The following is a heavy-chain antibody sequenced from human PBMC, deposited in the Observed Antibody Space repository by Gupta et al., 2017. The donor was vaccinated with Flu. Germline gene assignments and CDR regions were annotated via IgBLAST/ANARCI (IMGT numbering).Heavy chain of an antibody. J-gene: IGHJ4*02. V-gene: IGHV3-48*03. CDR3: AREPRGESVGY. CDR1: GFTFSSYE. Sequence: EVQLVESGGGLVQPGGSLRLSCAASGFTFSSYEMNWVRQAPGKGLEWVSYISSSGSTIYYADSVKGRFTISRDNAKNSLYLQMNSLRAEDTAVYYCAREPRGESVGYWGQGTLVTVSS. CDR2: ISSSGSTI.